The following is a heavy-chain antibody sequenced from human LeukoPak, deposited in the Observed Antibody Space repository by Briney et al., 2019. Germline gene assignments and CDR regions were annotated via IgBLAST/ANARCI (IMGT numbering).Heavy chain of an antibody. CDR2: FYSTGST. V-gene: IGHV4-39*01. D-gene: IGHD6-25*01. CDR3: ASRLASEGGPFDF. Sequence: PSETLSLTCSVSGASIGSGNYFWDWIRQPPGQGLEWIGTFYSTGSTYQNPSLKSRITISEDTSNNEFSLSLTSVTAADTAIYYCASRLASEGGPFDFWGRGKLVTVSS. CDR1: GASIGSGNYF. J-gene: IGHJ4*02.